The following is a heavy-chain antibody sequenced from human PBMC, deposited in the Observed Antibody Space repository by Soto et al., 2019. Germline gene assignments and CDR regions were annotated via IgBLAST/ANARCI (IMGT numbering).Heavy chain of an antibody. CDR1: GFTFSDYA. Sequence: VQLVESGGGVVQPGRSLGLSYAASGFTFSDYAMHWVRQAPGKGLEWVAVVSHDGRNTHYADSVKGRFTISRDSSENTVSLEMTSLRAEDTAVYYCAKGGRQWLVTSDFNYWGQGALVTVSS. CDR2: VSHDGRNT. CDR3: AKGGRQWLVTSDFNY. D-gene: IGHD6-19*01. V-gene: IGHV3-30*18. J-gene: IGHJ4*02.